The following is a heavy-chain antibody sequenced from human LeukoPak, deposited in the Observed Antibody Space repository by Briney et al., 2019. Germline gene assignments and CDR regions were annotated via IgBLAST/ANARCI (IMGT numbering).Heavy chain of an antibody. CDR1: GFTFSSYA. Sequence: GGSLRLSCAASGFTFSSYAMSWVRQAPGKGLGWVSAISGSGGSTYYADSVKGRFTISRDNSKNTLYLQMNSLRAEDTAVYYCAKVVSGGKLERLVEYYFDYWGQGTLVTVSS. CDR2: ISGSGGST. CDR3: AKVVSGGKLERLVEYYFDY. V-gene: IGHV3-23*01. J-gene: IGHJ4*02. D-gene: IGHD1-1*01.